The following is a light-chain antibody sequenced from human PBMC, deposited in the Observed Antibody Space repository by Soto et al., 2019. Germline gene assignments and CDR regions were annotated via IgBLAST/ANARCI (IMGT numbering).Light chain of an antibody. Sequence: ERVMTQSPATLSVSPGERATLSCRASESVSSHLAWYQQKPGLAPRLLIHGASTRATGVPARFIGSGSGTEFTLTISSLQSEDFAIYYCQHYNNWPHTFGQGTKLEIK. CDR3: QHYNNWPHT. V-gene: IGKV3-15*01. CDR1: ESVSSH. CDR2: GAS. J-gene: IGKJ2*01.